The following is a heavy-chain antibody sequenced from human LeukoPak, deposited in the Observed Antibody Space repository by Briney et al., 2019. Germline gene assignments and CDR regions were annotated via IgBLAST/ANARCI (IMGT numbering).Heavy chain of an antibody. CDR3: ARAPAYCSGGSCYSEYYYYGMDV. J-gene: IGHJ6*02. D-gene: IGHD2-15*01. CDR2: ISAYNGNT. Sequence: ASVKVSCKASGYTFTSYGISWVRQAPGQGLEWMGWISAYNGNTNYAQKLQGRVTMTTDTSTSTAYMELRSLRSDDTAVYYCARAPAYCSGGSCYSEYYYYGMDVWGQGTTVTVSS. CDR1: GYTFTSYG. V-gene: IGHV1-18*04.